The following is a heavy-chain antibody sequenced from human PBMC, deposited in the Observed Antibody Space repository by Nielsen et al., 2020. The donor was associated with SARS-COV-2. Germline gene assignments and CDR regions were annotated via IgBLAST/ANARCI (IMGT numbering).Heavy chain of an antibody. CDR3: VKVGEYSSIFDY. V-gene: IGHV3-30*02. J-gene: IGHJ4*02. CDR1: GFTFSRFG. D-gene: IGHD6-6*01. CDR2: IRYDGSDS. Sequence: GGSLRLSCAASGFTFSRFGMHWVRQTPGRGLEWVAFIRYDGSDSFYADSVKGRFMISRDNSKNTLYLQMNSLRADDTAVYYCVKVGEYSSIFDYWGQGSLVTVSS.